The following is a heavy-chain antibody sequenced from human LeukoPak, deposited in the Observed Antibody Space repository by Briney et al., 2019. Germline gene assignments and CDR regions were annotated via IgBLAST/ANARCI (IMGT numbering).Heavy chain of an antibody. Sequence: SETLSLTCTVPGGSISSYYWSWIRQPPGKGLEWIGYIYYSGSTNYNPSLKSRLTISVDTSKNQFSLKLSSVTAADTAVYYCARGPVDWFDPWGQGTLVTVSS. CDR3: ARGPVDWFDP. CDR1: GGSISSYY. V-gene: IGHV4-59*01. J-gene: IGHJ5*02. CDR2: IYYSGST.